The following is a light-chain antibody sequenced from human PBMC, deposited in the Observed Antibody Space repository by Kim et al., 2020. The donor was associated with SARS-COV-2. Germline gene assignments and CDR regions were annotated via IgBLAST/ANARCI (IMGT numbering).Light chain of an antibody. CDR1: QSVRGPY. CDR2: DVS. V-gene: IGKV3-20*01. CDR3: QQYGTSPWT. J-gene: IGKJ1*01. Sequence: SPGERATLSCRASQSVRGPYLGWYQQRPGQVPRLLIYDVSKRVTGIPDRFSGSGSGTDFTLTISRLEPEDFAVYYCQQYGTSPWTFGQGTKVDIK.